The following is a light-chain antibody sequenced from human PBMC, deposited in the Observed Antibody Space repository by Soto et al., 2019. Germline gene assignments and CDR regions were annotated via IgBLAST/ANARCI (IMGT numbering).Light chain of an antibody. CDR2: NGV. CDR1: QSVSTT. Sequence: EIMMTQSPDTLSVSPGERAILSCRASQSVSTTVAWYQQKLGQPPRLVIYNGVSRATGIPARFSGSGSGTDFTLTISSLPAEDFGVYSCQQYHTWPSWTFGQGTRVDI. J-gene: IGKJ1*01. V-gene: IGKV3-15*01. CDR3: QQYHTWPSWT.